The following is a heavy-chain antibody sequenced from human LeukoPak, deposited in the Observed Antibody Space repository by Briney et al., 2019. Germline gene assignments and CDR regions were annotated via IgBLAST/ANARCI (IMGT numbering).Heavy chain of an antibody. CDR3: ASSYRSRLPVVPAAMWFGEPYPRNYYYYGMDV. CDR1: GYTFTSYG. V-gene: IGHV1-18*01. CDR2: ISAYNGNT. Sequence: ASVKVSCKASGYTFTSYGISWVRQAPGHGLEWMGWISAYNGNTNYAQKLQGRVTMTTDTSTSTAYMELRSLRSDDTAVYYCASSYRSRLPVVPAAMWFGEPYPRNYYYYGMDVWGQGTTVTVSS. J-gene: IGHJ6*02. D-gene: IGHD2-2*01.